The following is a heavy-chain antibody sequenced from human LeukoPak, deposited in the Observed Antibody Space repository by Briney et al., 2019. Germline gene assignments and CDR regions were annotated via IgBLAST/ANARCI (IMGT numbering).Heavy chain of an antibody. J-gene: IGHJ4*02. V-gene: IGHV5-51*01. D-gene: IGHD3-22*01. CDR3: ARPIGSPYYYNSSGYFPPDY. Sequence: GESLKISCKGSGYSFTNYWIGWVRQMPGKGLEWMGIIYPGDSDTRYSPSFQGQVTISADKSISTAYLQWSSLKASDTAMYYCARPIGSPYYYNSSGYFPPDYWGQGTLVTVSS. CDR1: GYSFTNYW. CDR2: IYPGDSDT.